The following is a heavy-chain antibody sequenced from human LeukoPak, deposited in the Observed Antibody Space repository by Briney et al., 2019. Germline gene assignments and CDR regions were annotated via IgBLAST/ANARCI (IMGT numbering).Heavy chain of an antibody. V-gene: IGHV3-7*03. J-gene: IGHJ6*04. D-gene: IGHD2-15*01. CDR1: GFTFSNFW. CDR3: AKDMEDGPGRYYYGMDV. CDR2: IKQDETEK. Sequence: GGSLRLSCTASGFTFSNFWMGWVRQAPGKGLEWVANIKQDETEKFYLGSVKGRFTISRDNSKNTLYLQMNSLRAEDTAVYYCAKDMEDGPGRYYYGMDVWGKGTTVTVSS.